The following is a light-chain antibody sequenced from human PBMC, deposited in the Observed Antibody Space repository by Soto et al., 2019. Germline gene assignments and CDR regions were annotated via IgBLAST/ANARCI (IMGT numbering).Light chain of an antibody. CDR3: QQYNNYPWT. J-gene: IGKJ1*01. CDR2: KAS. Sequence: DIQMTQSPSTLSASVGDRVTITCRASQNIINWLAWYQQKPGKAPNLLIYKASSLESGVPSRFSGSGSETEFTLTISSLQPDDFATDYCQQYNNYPWTFGQGTKVEIK. V-gene: IGKV1-5*03. CDR1: QNIINW.